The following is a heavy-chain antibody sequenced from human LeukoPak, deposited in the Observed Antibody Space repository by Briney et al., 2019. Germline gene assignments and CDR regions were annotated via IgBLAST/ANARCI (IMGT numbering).Heavy chain of an antibody. D-gene: IGHD2-2*01. V-gene: IGHV1-18*01. CDR1: GYTFTSYG. Sequence: ASVKVSCKASGYTFTSYGISWVRQAPGQGLEWMGWISAYNGNTNYAQKLQGRVTMTTDTSTSTAYMELGSLRSDDTAVYYCARDRGYQPSNDAFDIWGQGTMVTVSS. CDR2: ISAYNGNT. CDR3: ARDRGYQPSNDAFDI. J-gene: IGHJ3*02.